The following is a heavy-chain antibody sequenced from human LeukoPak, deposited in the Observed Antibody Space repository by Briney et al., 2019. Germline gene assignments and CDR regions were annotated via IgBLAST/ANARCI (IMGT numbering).Heavy chain of an antibody. CDR1: GGSISSYY. J-gene: IGHJ4*02. CDR2: IYYSGST. CDR3: ARHSVWERYIDY. Sequence: SETLSLTCTVSGGSISSYYWGWIRQPPGKGLEWIGSIYYSGSTYYNPSLKSRVTISVDTSKNQFSLKLSSVTAADTAVYYCARHSVWERYIDYWGQGTLVTVSS. D-gene: IGHD1-26*01. V-gene: IGHV4-39*01.